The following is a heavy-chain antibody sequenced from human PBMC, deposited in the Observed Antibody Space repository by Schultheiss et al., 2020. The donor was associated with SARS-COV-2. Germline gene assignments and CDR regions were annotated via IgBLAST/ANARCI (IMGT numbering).Heavy chain of an antibody. CDR3: ARVGTGIVATIFGAFDI. CDR1: GFTFSSYA. Sequence: GGSLRLSCAASGFTFSSYAMSWVRQAPGKGLEWVSAISGSGGSTYYADSVKGLFTISRDNSKNTLYLQMNSLRAEDTAVYYCARVGTGIVATIFGAFDIWGQGTMVTVSS. CDR2: ISGSGGST. V-gene: IGHV3-23*01. D-gene: IGHD5-12*01. J-gene: IGHJ3*02.